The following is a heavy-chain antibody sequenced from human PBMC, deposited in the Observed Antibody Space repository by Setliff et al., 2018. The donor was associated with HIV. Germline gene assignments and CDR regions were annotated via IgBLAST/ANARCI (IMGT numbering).Heavy chain of an antibody. Sequence: GASVKAPCKASGYTFISNLFYWVRQAPGQRLEWMGWIHPGDDNREYSQRFQGRLTMTRDTSASMVYMELNSLTSEDTAVYFCARFSSVYAAIDNWGPGTLVTVSS. CDR3: ARFSSVYAAIDN. CDR2: IHPGDDNR. J-gene: IGHJ4*02. CDR1: GYTFISNL. V-gene: IGHV1-3*01. D-gene: IGHD2-2*01.